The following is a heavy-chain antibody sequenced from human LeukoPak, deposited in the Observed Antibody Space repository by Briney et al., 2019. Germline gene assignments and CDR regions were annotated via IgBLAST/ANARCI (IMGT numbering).Heavy chain of an antibody. D-gene: IGHD3-10*01. J-gene: IGHJ3*02. CDR1: GYTFTSYG. CDR3: ARDYRRRLWFGELLLRGDIDAFDI. Sequence: ASVKVSCKASGYTFTSYGISWVRQAPGQELEWMGWISAYNGNTNYAQKLQGRVTMTTDTSTSTAYMELRSLRSDDTAVYYCARDYRRRLWFGELLLRGDIDAFDIWGQGTMVTVSS. CDR2: ISAYNGNT. V-gene: IGHV1-18*04.